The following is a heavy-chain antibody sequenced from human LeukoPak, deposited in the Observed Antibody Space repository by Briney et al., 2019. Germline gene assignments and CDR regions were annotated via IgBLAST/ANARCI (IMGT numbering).Heavy chain of an antibody. J-gene: IGHJ4*02. CDR2: ISSSSSTI. V-gene: IGHV3-48*01. Sequence: PGGSLRLSCAASGFTFSSYSMNWVRQAPGKGLEWVSYISSSSSTIYYADSVKGRFTISRDNSKNTLYLQMNSLRAEDTAVYYCAKDHTALDYWGQGTLVTVSS. CDR3: AKDHTALDY. CDR1: GFTFSSYS. D-gene: IGHD5-18*01.